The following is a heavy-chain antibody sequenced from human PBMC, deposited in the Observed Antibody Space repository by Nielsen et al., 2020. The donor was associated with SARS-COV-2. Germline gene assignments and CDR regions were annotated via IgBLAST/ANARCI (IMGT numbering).Heavy chain of an antibody. Sequence: GESLKISCAASGFTFSDYYMSWIRQAPGKGLEWVSYISSSGYTNYADSLKGRFTISRDNAKNSLYLQMDSLRADDTAFYYCARSGHCNGGICYFTEYFQDWGQGTLVTVSS. CDR2: ISSSGYT. CDR3: ARSGHCNGGICYFTEYFQD. J-gene: IGHJ1*01. D-gene: IGHD2-15*01. CDR1: GFTFSDYY. V-gene: IGHV3-11*03.